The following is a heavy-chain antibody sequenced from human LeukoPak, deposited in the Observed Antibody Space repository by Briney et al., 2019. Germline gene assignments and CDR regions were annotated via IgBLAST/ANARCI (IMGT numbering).Heavy chain of an antibody. CDR1: GGSFSGYY. Sequence: PSETLSLTCAVYGGSFSGYYWSWIRQPPGKGLEWIGEINHSGSTSYNPSLKSRVTISVDTSKNQFSLKLSSVTAADTAVYSCARVGGSTSSYYYYYYMDVWGKGTTVTVSS. J-gene: IGHJ6*03. D-gene: IGHD2-2*01. CDR2: INHSGST. CDR3: ARVGGSTSSYYYYYYMDV. V-gene: IGHV4-34*01.